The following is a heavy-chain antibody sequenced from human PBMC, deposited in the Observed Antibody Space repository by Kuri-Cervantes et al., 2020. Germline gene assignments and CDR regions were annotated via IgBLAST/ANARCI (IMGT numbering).Heavy chain of an antibody. Sequence: LSLTCAASGFTFNSYSMNWVRQAPGKGLEWVSYISSSSSTIYYADSVKGRFTISRDNAKNSLYLQMNSLRDEDTAVYYCANIPAAMESYYYGMDVWGQGTTVTVSS. CDR1: GFTFNSYS. CDR2: ISSSSSTI. J-gene: IGHJ6*02. CDR3: ANIPAAMESYYYGMDV. V-gene: IGHV3-48*02. D-gene: IGHD2-2*01.